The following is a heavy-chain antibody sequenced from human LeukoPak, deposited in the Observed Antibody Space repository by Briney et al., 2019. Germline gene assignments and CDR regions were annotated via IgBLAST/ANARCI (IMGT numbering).Heavy chain of an antibody. J-gene: IGHJ4*02. CDR2: IIPTFGTA. CDR3: ARDPTYDILTGSAYYFDY. CDR1: GGTFSSYA. Sequence: SVKVSCKASGGTFSSYAISWVRQAPGQGLEWMGGIIPTFGTANYAQKFQGRVTITTDESTSTAYMELSSLRSEDTAVYYCARDPTYDILTGSAYYFDYWGQGTLVTVSS. D-gene: IGHD3-9*01. V-gene: IGHV1-69*05.